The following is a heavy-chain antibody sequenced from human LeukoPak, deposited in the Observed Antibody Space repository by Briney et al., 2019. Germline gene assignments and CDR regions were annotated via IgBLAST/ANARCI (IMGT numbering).Heavy chain of an antibody. CDR1: GYTFTDYY. D-gene: IGHD3-9*01. CDR2: INLNNDET. J-gene: IGHJ5*02. Sequence: GASVKVSFKASGYTFTDYYIHWVRQAPGQGLEWMGWINLNNDETFYAQNFQDRVTMTGDTSISTAYLELSSLRSDDTAVFYCARSYFDVLTNYYMWLAPWGQGTLVTVSS. CDR3: ARSYFDVLTNYYMWLAP. V-gene: IGHV1-2*02.